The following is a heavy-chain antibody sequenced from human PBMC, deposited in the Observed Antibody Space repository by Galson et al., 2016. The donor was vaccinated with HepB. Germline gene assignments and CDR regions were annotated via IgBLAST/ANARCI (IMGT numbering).Heavy chain of an antibody. D-gene: IGHD6-6*01. V-gene: IGHV3-33*01. CDR3: ARDRGEYSRPWAGGMDV. J-gene: IGHJ6*02. CDR2: IWYDGSNE. CDR1: GFTFSSYG. Sequence: SLRLSCAASGFTFSSYGMHWVRQAPGKGLEWVAVIWYDGSNEYYADSVKGRFTISRDNSKNTLYLQMNSLRAEDTAVYYCARDRGEYSRPWAGGMDVWGQGTRSPPP.